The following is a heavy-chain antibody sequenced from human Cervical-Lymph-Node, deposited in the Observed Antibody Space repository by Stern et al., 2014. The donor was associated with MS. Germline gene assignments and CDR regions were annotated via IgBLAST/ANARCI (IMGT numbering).Heavy chain of an antibody. CDR1: GFSLTTSGVG. CDR3: AHKPTGAGVAAYNWFDP. J-gene: IGHJ5*02. Sequence: QVTLQESGPTLVKPTQTLTLTCTFSGFSLTTSGVGVGWIRQPPGKALEWLAIIYWDGEERYNPSLKNRLTITKDTSKNQVVLTMTNMDPVDTATYFCAHKPTGAGVAAYNWFDPWGQGFLVIVSS. V-gene: IGHV2-5*02. D-gene: IGHD1-14*01. CDR2: IYWDGEE.